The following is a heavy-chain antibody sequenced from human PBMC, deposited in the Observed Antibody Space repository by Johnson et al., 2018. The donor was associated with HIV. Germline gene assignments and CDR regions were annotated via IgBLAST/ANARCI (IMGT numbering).Heavy chain of an antibody. V-gene: IGHV3-20*04. CDR2: INWNGGST. CDR1: GFIFDDYG. Sequence: VQLVESGGGVVQPGGSLRLSCAASGFIFDDYGMSWVRQAPGKGLEWVSGINWNGGSTGYADSVKGRFNISRDNAKNSLYLQMNGLRADGTAVYYCAGGRGWVTLNAFDMWGQGTLVTVSS. CDR3: AGGRGWVTLNAFDM. J-gene: IGHJ3*02. D-gene: IGHD4-23*01.